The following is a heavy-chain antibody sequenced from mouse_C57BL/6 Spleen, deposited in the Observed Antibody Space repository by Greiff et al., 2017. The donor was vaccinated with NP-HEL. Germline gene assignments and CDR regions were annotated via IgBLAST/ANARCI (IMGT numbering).Heavy chain of an antibody. Sequence: VQLQQSGAELARPGASVKLSCKASGYTFTSYGISWVKQRTGQGLEWIGEIYPRSGNTYYNEKFKGKATLTADKSSSTAYMELRSLTSEDSAVYFCARSMGSYYYGTSYAMDYWGQGTSVTVSS. D-gene: IGHD1-1*01. J-gene: IGHJ4*01. CDR1: GYTFTSYG. CDR2: IYPRSGNT. CDR3: ARSMGSYYYGTSYAMDY. V-gene: IGHV1-81*01.